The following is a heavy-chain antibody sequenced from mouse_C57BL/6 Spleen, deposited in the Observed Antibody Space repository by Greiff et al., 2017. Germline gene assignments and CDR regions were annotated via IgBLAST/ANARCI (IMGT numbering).Heavy chain of an antibody. CDR1: GFTFTAYY. V-gene: IGHV7-3*01. Sequence: EVQVVESGGGLVQPGGSLSLSCAASGFTFTAYYMSWVRQPPGKALEWLGFIRNKANGYTTEYSASVKGRFTISRDNSQSILYLQMNALRAEDSATYYCARDGTSMDYWGQGTSVTVSS. J-gene: IGHJ4*01. D-gene: IGHD2-1*01. CDR3: ARDGTSMDY. CDR2: IRNKANGYTT.